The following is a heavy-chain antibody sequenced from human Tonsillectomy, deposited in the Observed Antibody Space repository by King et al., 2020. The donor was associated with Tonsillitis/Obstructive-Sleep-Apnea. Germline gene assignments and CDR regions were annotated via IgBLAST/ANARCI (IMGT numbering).Heavy chain of an antibody. CDR1: GYTFSSHG. V-gene: IGHV1-18*01. Sequence: QLVQSGAEVKKPGASVKVSCKASGYTFSSHGFSWVRQAPGQGLEWMGWISPYNGNTNYAQKLQGRVTMTTDTSTSTAYMELRSLRSDDTAVYYCARDRNANYNFWSGNPYYGMDVWGQGTTVTVSS. CDR3: ARDRNANYNFWSGNPYYGMDV. CDR2: ISPYNGNT. J-gene: IGHJ6*02. D-gene: IGHD3-3*01.